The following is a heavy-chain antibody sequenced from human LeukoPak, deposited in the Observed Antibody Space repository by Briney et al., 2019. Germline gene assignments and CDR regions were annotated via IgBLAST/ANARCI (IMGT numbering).Heavy chain of an antibody. CDR3: VRDREYQLLFGGRLDY. CDR1: GFTLSSYA. CDR2: ISYDGSNK. D-gene: IGHD2-2*01. Sequence: GRSLRLSCAASGFTLSSYAMHWVRQAPGKGLGWVAVISYDGSNKYYADSVKGRFTISRDNSKNTLYLQMNSLRAEDTAVYYCVRDREYQLLFGGRLDYWGQETLVTVSS. V-gene: IGHV3-30*01. J-gene: IGHJ4*02.